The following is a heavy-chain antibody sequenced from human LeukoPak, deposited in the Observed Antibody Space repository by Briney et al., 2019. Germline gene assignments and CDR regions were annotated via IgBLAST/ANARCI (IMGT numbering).Heavy chain of an antibody. CDR3: CRDRGIQDMYYFDQ. CDR2: ISDGGSNT. J-gene: IGHJ4*02. Sequence: GGSLRLSCAASGFTFSTYAMGWVRQAPGKGLEWVAHISDGGSNTYYGDSVGGRFTISRDNSKYTLYVQMNSLRVEDTAVYYCCRDRGIQDMYYFDQWGQGTQVTVSS. V-gene: IGHV3-23*02. D-gene: IGHD6-13*01. CDR1: GFTFSTYA.